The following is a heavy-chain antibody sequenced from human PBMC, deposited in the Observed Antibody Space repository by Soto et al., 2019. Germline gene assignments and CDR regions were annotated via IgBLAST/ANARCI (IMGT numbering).Heavy chain of an antibody. CDR2: FDPEDVET. D-gene: IGHD6-19*01. Sequence: QVQLVQSGAEVKKPGASVKVSCKVSGYTLTELSMHWVRQAPGKGLEWMGGFDPEDVETIYAQKFQGRVTMTEDTSTDTASMELRSLRSEDTAVYYCATGGMRGEQWPIWGQGTMVTVSS. V-gene: IGHV1-24*01. J-gene: IGHJ3*02. CDR1: GYTLTELS. CDR3: ATGGMRGEQWPI.